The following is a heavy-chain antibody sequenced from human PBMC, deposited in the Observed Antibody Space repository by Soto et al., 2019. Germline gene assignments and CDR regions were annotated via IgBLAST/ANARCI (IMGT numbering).Heavy chain of an antibody. V-gene: IGHV4-61*01. J-gene: IGHJ3*02. Sequence: QVQLQESGPGLVKLSETLSLSCTVSGGSVSGGNYYWSWIRQPPGKGLEWIGYVSYSGSTNYNPSLKSRVTISVDTSKNQFSLSLSSVTAADTAVYYCATSPRFALDIWGQGTMVIVSA. CDR3: ATSPRFALDI. D-gene: IGHD3-16*01. CDR1: GGSVSGGNYY. CDR2: VSYSGST.